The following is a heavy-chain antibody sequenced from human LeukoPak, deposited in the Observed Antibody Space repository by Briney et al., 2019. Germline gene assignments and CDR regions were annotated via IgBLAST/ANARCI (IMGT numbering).Heavy chain of an antibody. V-gene: IGHV3-23*01. J-gene: IGHJ4*02. D-gene: IGHD3-3*01. Sequence: GGSLRLSCAASGFTFSSYAMSWVRQAPARGLEWVSSLRGDGETFYGDSVKGRFALSRDESRNTVYLQMNNLRVEDTAVYFCAKASWVLSADAVLWGQGTLVTVSS. CDR2: LRGDGET. CDR3: AKASWVLSADAVL. CDR1: GFTFSSYA.